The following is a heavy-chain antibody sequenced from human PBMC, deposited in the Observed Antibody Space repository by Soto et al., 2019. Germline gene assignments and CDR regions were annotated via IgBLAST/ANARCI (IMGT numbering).Heavy chain of an antibody. CDR2: IYYSGST. Sequence: SETLSLTCTDSGGSISSGGYYWSWIRQHPGKGLEWIGYIYYSGSTYYNPSLKSRVTISVDTSKNQFSLKLSSVTAADTAVYYCARSASRPDDYGVYYWGQGTLVTVSS. J-gene: IGHJ4*02. CDR1: GGSISSGGYY. V-gene: IGHV4-31*03. D-gene: IGHD4-17*01. CDR3: ARSASRPDDYGVYY.